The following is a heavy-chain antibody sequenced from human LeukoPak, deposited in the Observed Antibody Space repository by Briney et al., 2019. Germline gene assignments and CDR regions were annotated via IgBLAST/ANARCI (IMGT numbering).Heavy chain of an antibody. D-gene: IGHD2-2*01. CDR2: ISAYNGNT. V-gene: IGHV1-18*01. J-gene: IGHJ4*02. Sequence: ASVKVSCKASGYTFTSYGISWVRQAPGQGLEWMGWISAYNGNTNYAQKLQGRVTMTTDTSTSTAYMELRSLRSDDTAVYYCATDCSGTSCYSRAVLGYWGQGTLVTVSS. CDR1: GYTFTSYG. CDR3: ATDCSGTSCYSRAVLGY.